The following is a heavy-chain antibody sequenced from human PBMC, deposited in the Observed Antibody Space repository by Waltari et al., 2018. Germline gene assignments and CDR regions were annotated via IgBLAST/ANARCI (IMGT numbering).Heavy chain of an antibody. D-gene: IGHD7-27*01. Sequence: QVQLVQSGAEVKKPGASVKVPCKASGFIFTTTAIHWVGQAPGHSLEWMGWVNAGNGNTKYSQNFQGRITITRDTSANIAYMELSSLRSEDTALYYCARGIWAGAVHWGAYYFDFWGQGTLVTVSS. V-gene: IGHV1-3*01. CDR2: VNAGNGNT. CDR1: GFIFTTTA. J-gene: IGHJ4*02. CDR3: ARGIWAGAVHWGAYYFDF.